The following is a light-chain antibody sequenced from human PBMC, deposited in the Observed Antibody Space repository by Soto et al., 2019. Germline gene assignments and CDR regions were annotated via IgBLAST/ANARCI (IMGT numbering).Light chain of an antibody. CDR3: CSYAGSYTYVV. CDR2: DVS. CDR1: SSDVGAYNY. Sequence: QSALTQPRSVSGSPGQLVTISCTGTSSDVGAYNYVSWYHHYPGKAPKLIIYDVSNRPSGVPDRFSGSKSGNTASLTISGLQAEDEGDFYCCSYAGSYTYVVFGGGTKLTVL. V-gene: IGLV2-11*01. J-gene: IGLJ2*01.